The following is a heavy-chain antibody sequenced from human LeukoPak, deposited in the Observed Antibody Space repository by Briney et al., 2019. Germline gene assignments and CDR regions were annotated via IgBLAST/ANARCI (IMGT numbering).Heavy chain of an antibody. J-gene: IGHJ6*02. CDR2: IYYTGST. Sequence: PSETLSLTCTVSGGSISSYYWSWIRQPPGKGLEWIGYIYYTGSTNNNPSLKSRVTISIDTSKNQFSLNLRSVTAADTAVYYCARDQVSNLPGLYGMDVWGQGTTVTVSS. CDR1: GGSISSYY. CDR3: ARDQVSNLPGLYGMDV. D-gene: IGHD1-14*01. V-gene: IGHV4-59*01.